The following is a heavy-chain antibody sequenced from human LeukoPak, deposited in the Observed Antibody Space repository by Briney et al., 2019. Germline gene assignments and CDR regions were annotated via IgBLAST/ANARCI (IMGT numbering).Heavy chain of an antibody. D-gene: IGHD1-26*01. V-gene: IGHV3-23*01. CDR1: GFTFSSYL. CDR3: ARPEDLVGVTTSAFDY. CDR2: VSGSGTST. Sequence: QPGGSLRLSCAASGFTFSSYLMSWVRQAPGKGLEWVSGVSGSGTSTYYADSVKGRITISRDNSKNTLYLQMSSLRPEDTAVYYCARPEDLVGVTTSAFDYWGQGTLVTVSS. J-gene: IGHJ4*02.